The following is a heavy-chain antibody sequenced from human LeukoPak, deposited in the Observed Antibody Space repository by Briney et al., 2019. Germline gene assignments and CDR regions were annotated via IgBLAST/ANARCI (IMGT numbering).Heavy chain of an antibody. Sequence: SQTLSLTCTVSGDXISTGGYYWAWIRQHRERGLEWIGYIYYSGSTHYNPSLQSRVTISVDTSKNQFSLNLNSVTAADTAVYYCARVIVVVPIGVYHYYAMDVWGQGTTVTVSS. CDR2: IYYSGST. J-gene: IGHJ6*02. CDR1: GDXISTGGYY. CDR3: ARVIVVVPIGVYHYYAMDV. D-gene: IGHD2-2*01. V-gene: IGHV4-31*03.